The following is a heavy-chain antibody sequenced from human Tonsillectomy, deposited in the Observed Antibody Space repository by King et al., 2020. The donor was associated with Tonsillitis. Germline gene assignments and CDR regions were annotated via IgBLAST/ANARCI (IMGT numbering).Heavy chain of an antibody. CDR3: ARDSLSGAIVRRLDY. CDR1: GFTFSSYS. D-gene: IGHD4-17*01. Sequence: VQLVESGGGLVKPGGSLRLSCAASGFTFSSYSMNWVRQAPGKGLEWVSSISSSSTYIYYADSVKGRFTISRDNAKNSLYLQMDSLRAEDTAIYYCARDSLSGAIVRRLDYWGQGTLVTVSS. J-gene: IGHJ4*02. V-gene: IGHV3-21*01. CDR2: ISSSSTYI.